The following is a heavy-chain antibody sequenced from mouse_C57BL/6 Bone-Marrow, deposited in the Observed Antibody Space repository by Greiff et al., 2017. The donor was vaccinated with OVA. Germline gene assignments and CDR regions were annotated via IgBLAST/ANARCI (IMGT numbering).Heavy chain of an antibody. CDR3: ASYGYDAFDY. CDR1: GYTFTDYY. CDR2: INPNNGGT. D-gene: IGHD2-2*01. J-gene: IGHJ2*01. V-gene: IGHV1-26*01. Sequence: EVQLQQSGPELVKPGASVKISCKASGYTFTDYYMNWVKQSHGKSLEWIGDINPNNGGTSYNQKFKGKATLTVDKSSSTAYMELRSLTSEDSAVYYCASYGYDAFDYWGQGTTLTVSS.